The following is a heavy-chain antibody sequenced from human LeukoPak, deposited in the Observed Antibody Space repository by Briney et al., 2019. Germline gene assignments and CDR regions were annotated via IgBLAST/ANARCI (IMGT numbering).Heavy chain of an antibody. D-gene: IGHD3-10*01. CDR2: IYYSGST. CDR3: ARDRYYGSGSTLDAFDI. CDR1: GGSINSYY. V-gene: IGHV4-59*01. Sequence: KSSETLSLTCTVSGGSINSYYWSWIRQPPGKGLEWIGYIYYSGSTNYNPSLKSRVTISVDTSKNQFSLKLSSVTAADTAVYYCARDRYYGSGSTLDAFDIWGQGTMVTVSS. J-gene: IGHJ3*02.